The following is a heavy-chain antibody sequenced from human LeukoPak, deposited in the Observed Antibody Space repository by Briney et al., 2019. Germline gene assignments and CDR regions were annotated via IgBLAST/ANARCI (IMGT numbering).Heavy chain of an antibody. J-gene: IGHJ6*03. CDR2: IIPIFGTA. CDR1: GGTFSSYA. CDR3: ARAPREEQWLVYYYYYYMDV. D-gene: IGHD6-19*01. Sequence: SVKVSCKASGGTFSSYAISWVRQAPGQGLEWMGGIIPIFGTANYAQKFQGRVTITADESTSTAYMELSSLRSEDTAVYYCARAPREEQWLVYYYYYYMDVWGKGTTVTVSS. V-gene: IGHV1-69*01.